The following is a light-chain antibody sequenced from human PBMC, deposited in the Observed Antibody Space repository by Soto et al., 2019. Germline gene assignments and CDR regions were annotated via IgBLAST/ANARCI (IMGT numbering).Light chain of an antibody. V-gene: IGKV1-5*01. CDR1: QSVSSW. CDR2: DAS. J-gene: IGKJ2*01. CDR3: LQYSRSLST. Sequence: DIQLTQYPSTLSASVGDRVIITCRASQSVSSWLAGYQQKPGKAPKLLIYDASSLFAAVPSRFTGSVSGTEFPLTIKSLQPDDLATYYLLQYSRSLSTFGQGTKLEIK.